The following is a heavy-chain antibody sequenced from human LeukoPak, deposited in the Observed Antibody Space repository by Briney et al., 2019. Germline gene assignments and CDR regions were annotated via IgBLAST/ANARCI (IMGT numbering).Heavy chain of an antibody. CDR3: TRSSSGWYSDY. Sequence: GGSLRLSCAASGFTFSNYEMNWVRQAPGKGLEWVGFIRSKAYGGTTEYAASVKGRFIISRDDFKSIAYLQMNSLKTEDTAVYYCTRSSSGWYSDYSGQGTLVTVSS. CDR2: IRSKAYGGTT. J-gene: IGHJ4*02. V-gene: IGHV3-49*04. D-gene: IGHD6-19*01. CDR1: GFTFSNYE.